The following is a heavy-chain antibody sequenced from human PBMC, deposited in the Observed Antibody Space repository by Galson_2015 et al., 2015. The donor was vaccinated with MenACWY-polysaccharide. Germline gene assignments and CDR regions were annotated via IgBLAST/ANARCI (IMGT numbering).Heavy chain of an antibody. CDR1: GFTSSGND. CDR3: AKGGGFYSSGFDY. CDR2: ISGSGAAT. V-gene: IGHV3-23*01. Sequence: SLRLSCAASGFTSSGNDMNWVRQAPGKGLEWVAIISGSGAATYYADSVKGRFTISRDNSKSTVYVEMNSLRGEDTAVYYCAKGGGFYSSGFDYGGQGTLGTVSP. D-gene: IGHD6-19*01. J-gene: IGHJ4*02.